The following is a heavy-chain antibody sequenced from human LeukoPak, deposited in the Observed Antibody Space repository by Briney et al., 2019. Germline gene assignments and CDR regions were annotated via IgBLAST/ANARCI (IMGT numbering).Heavy chain of an antibody. V-gene: IGHV1-18*01. J-gene: IGHJ4*02. CDR1: GYTFTSYG. CDR2: ISAYNGNT. Sequence: ASVKVSCKASGYTFTSYGISWVRQAPGQGLEWMGWISAYNGNTNYAQKLQGRVTMTTDTSTSTAYMELRSLRSDDTAVYYCARDTLYRSSWTPFDYWGQGTLVTVSS. CDR3: ARDTLYRSSWTPFDY. D-gene: IGHD6-13*01.